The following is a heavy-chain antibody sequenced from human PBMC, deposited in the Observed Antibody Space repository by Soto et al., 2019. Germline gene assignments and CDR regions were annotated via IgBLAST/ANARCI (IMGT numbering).Heavy chain of an antibody. CDR2: INTDGSNT. CDR3: EREFCSGGNCYTYYFDP. V-gene: IGHV3-74*01. D-gene: IGHD2-15*01. CDR1: GLTFNRYW. J-gene: IGHJ5*02. Sequence: PGGSLRLSCPASGLTFNRYWMHWVRHAPGNGLVWVSHINTDGSNTNYADSVKGRFTISRDNAKSTLFLQMNSLRDEDTAVYYCEREFCSGGNCYTYYFDPWGQGIPVTVSS.